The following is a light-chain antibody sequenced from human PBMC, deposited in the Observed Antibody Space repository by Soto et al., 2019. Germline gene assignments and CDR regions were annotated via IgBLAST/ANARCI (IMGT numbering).Light chain of an antibody. J-gene: IGLJ2*01. CDR1: RSNIGNNF. V-gene: IGLV1-44*01. CDR2: NNN. CDR3: GSWDDSLNGHVV. Sequence: QSVLTQPPSASETPGQRVIISCSGSRSNIGNNFVNWYQQLPGMAPKLLIYNNNQRPSGVPDRFSGSKSGTSASLAISGLQSEDEADYYCGSWDDSLNGHVVFGGGIKLTVL.